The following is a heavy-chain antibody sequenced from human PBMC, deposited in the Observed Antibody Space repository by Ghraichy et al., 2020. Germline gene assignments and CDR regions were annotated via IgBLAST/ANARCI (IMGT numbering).Heavy chain of an antibody. CDR2: ISSNGNTI. V-gene: IGHV3-48*01. CDR1: GFTFSSFN. J-gene: IGHJ4*02. CDR3: VRSGNCDY. D-gene: IGHD1-26*01. Sequence: GGSLRLSCAASGFTFSSFNMNWVRQAPEMGLEWVSYISSNGNTIYYADSVRGRFTISRDNARNSLYLQMNSLRAEDTAVYYCVRSGNCDYWGQGTLVTVSS.